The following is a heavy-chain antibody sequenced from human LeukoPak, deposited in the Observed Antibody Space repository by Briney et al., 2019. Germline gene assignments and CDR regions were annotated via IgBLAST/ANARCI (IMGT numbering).Heavy chain of an antibody. Sequence: GGSVKLSCTASGFTFTSYGISWVRQAPGQGLEWVGWISAYNGETNYAQTLQGRVTMTTDKSTSTAYMELRSLRSDDTAVYYCSGNRGAAGDWYFDYWGQATLATVSS. CDR1: GFTFTSYG. CDR2: ISAYNGET. V-gene: IGHV1-18*01. J-gene: IGHJ4*02. CDR3: SGNRGAAGDWYFDY. D-gene: IGHD6-13*01.